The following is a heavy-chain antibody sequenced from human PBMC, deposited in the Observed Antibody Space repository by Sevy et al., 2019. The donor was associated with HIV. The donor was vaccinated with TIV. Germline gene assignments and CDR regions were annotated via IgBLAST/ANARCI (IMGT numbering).Heavy chain of an antibody. D-gene: IGHD4-17*01. CDR1: GFTVSTNY. CDR2: IYSGGNT. J-gene: IGHJ4*02. CDR3: AREYHGDYLYYFDS. Sequence: GGSLRLSCAASGFTVSTNYMSWVRQAPGKGVEWVSVIYSGGNTYYADSVKGRFTISRDKSKNTLYLQMNTLRPEDTAMYYCAREYHGDYLYYFDSWGQGTLVTVSS. V-gene: IGHV3-53*01.